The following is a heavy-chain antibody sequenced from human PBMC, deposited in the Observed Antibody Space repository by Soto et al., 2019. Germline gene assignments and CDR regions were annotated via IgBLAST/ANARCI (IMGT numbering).Heavy chain of an antibody. D-gene: IGHD3-10*01. J-gene: IGHJ4*02. V-gene: IGHV4-4*02. CDR3: ARVYMVRGTIIRYFDY. CDR2: IYHSGST. CDR1: GGSISSSNW. Sequence: SETLSLICAVSGGSISSSNWWSWVRQPPGKGLEWIGKIYHSGSTNYNPSLKSRVTISVDKSKNQFSLKLSSVTAADTAVYYCARVYMVRGTIIRYFDYWGQGTLVTVSS.